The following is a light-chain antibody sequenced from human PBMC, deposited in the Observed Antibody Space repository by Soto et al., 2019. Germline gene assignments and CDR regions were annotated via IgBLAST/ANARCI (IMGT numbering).Light chain of an antibody. J-gene: IGKJ1*01. V-gene: IGKV3-20*01. CDR1: QSISGNY. CDR3: QKYGSSWT. CDR2: GTY. Sequence: EVVLTQSPGTLSLSPGERVTLSCRASQSISGNYLAWYQHKPGQAPRLLISGTYTRATGIPDRFSGRGSGTDFTLNISRLEPEDVAVYYCQKYGSSWTFGQGTKVDIK.